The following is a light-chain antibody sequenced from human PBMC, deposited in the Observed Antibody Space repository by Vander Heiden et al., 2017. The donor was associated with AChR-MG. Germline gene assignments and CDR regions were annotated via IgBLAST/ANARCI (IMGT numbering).Light chain of an antibody. V-gene: IGKV2-28*01. CDR3: MQNLQTPLT. CDR2: LGS. CDR1: QSLLHSTGYNF. J-gene: IGKJ4*01. Sequence: DIVMTQSPLSLPVTPGEPASISCRSSQSLLHSTGYNFLDWYLQKPGQSSQLLIYLGSNRASGVPDRFSGSGSGTDFTLKISRVEAGDVGVYYGMQNLQTPLTFGGGTKVEIK.